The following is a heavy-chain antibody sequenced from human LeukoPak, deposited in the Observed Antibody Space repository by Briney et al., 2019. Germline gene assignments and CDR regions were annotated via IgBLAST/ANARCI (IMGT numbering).Heavy chain of an antibody. Sequence: SVKVSCKASGFTFTSSAVQWVRQARGQRLEWIGWIVVGSGNTNYAQKFQERITITRDMSTSTAYMELSSLRSEDTAVYYCAAGRFLEWLVRMDVWGQGTTVTVSS. CDR1: GFTFTSSA. CDR2: IVVGSGNT. D-gene: IGHD3-3*01. V-gene: IGHV1-58*01. CDR3: AAGRFLEWLVRMDV. J-gene: IGHJ6*02.